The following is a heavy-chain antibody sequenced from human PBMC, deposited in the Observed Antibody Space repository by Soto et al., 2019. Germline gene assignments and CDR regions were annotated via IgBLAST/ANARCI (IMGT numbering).Heavy chain of an antibody. CDR3: ARGRGTFWSGYPLTLDY. D-gene: IGHD3-3*01. V-gene: IGHV4-30-4*01. CDR2: IYYSGST. CDR1: GGSISSGDYY. Sequence: PSATLSLTCTVSGGSISSGDYYWSWIRQPPGKGMEWIGYIYYSGSTYYNPSLKSRVTISVDTSKNQFSLKLSSVTAADTAVYYCARGRGTFWSGYPLTLDYWGQGTLVTVSS. J-gene: IGHJ4*02.